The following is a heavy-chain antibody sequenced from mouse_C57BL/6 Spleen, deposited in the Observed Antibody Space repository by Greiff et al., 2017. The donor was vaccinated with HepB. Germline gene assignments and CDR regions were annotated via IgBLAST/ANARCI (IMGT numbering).Heavy chain of an antibody. CDR3: AHYGYLDN. CDR2: IYPEDGAT. CDR1: GYAFSSSW. D-gene: IGHD2-2*01. J-gene: IGHJ2*01. Sequence: QVQLQQSGPELVKPGASVKISCKASGYAFSSSWMNWVEQRPGQGLEWIGRIYPEDGATNYNGKFKGKATLTADKSSSTAYMQLSSLTSEDSAVYFCAHYGYLDNWSQGTTLTVAS. V-gene: IGHV1-82*01.